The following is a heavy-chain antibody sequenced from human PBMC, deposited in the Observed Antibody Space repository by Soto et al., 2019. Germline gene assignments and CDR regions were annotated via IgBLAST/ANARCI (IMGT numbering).Heavy chain of an antibody. J-gene: IGHJ5*02. Sequence: GSLRLSCAASGFTFSSYAMSWVRQAPGKGLEWVSAISGSGGSTYYAESVKGRFTISRDNSKNTLYLQMNSLRAEDTAVYYCAKGSSSLGYNWFDPWGQGTLVTVPS. D-gene: IGHD6-6*01. CDR1: GFTFSSYA. CDR2: ISGSGGST. CDR3: AKGSSSLGYNWFDP. V-gene: IGHV3-23*01.